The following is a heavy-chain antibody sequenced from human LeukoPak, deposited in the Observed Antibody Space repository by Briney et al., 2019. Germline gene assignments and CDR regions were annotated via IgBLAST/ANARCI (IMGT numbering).Heavy chain of an antibody. CDR3: ARGGRRYYGDYRVYFDY. V-gene: IGHV4-4*07. J-gene: IGHJ4*02. D-gene: IGHD4-17*01. Sequence: PSETLPLTCTVSGGSISRYYWSWIRQPAGKGLEWIGRIYTSGSTNYNPSLKSRVTMSVDTSKNQFSLKLSSVTAADTAVYYCARGGRRYYGDYRVYFDYWGQGTLVTVSS. CDR2: IYTSGST. CDR1: GGSISRYY.